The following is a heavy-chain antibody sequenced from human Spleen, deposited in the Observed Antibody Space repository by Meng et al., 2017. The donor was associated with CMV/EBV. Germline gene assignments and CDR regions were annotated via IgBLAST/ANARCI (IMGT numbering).Heavy chain of an antibody. D-gene: IGHD2-21*01. Sequence: ASVKVSCKASGYTFTDYYIHWVRQAPGQGLEWMGWINPNSGGTDYEQKFQGRVSMTSDTSINTAYMELSRLPSDDPTGYYCVRDQSLWRGGHYFDYWGQGALVTVSS. CDR3: VRDQSLWRGGHYFDY. V-gene: IGHV1-2*02. CDR2: INPNSGGT. J-gene: IGHJ4*02. CDR1: GYTFTDYY.